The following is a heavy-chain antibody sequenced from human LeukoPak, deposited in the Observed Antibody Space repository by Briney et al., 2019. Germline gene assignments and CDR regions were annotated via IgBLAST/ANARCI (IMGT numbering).Heavy chain of an antibody. Sequence: PGRSLRLSCAASGFTLTDYGIHWVRQAPGKGLEWGAVLSYDGSDRYYADSVNGRFTISRDISSDTVSLQMNSLRVEDTAVYFCARDRINMMVLVHDSGLDLWGQGTLVTVSS. J-gene: IGHJ5*02. CDR3: ARDRINMMVLVHDSGLDL. CDR1: GFTLTDYG. D-gene: IGHD3-22*01. CDR2: LSYDGSDR. V-gene: IGHV3-30*01.